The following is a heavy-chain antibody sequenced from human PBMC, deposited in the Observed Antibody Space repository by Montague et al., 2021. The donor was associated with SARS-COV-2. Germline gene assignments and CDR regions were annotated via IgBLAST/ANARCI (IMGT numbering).Heavy chain of an antibody. D-gene: IGHD3-10*01. CDR3: AKASQVFWLGQFARDAFDI. Sequence: FLSLSFSASGLTFNNYGIHWVRQAPGKGLEWVAVISYEGSQQFFTDSVKGRFVISRDSAQRTVYLQMNSLRVEDTAVYYCAKASQVFWLGQFARDAFDIWGQGTTVSVSS. CDR1: GLTFNNYG. V-gene: IGHV3-30*18. J-gene: IGHJ3*02. CDR2: ISYEGSQQ.